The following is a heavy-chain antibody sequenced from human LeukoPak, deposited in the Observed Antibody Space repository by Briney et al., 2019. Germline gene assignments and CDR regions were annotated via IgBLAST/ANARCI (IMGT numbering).Heavy chain of an antibody. D-gene: IGHD3-22*01. V-gene: IGHV3-48*02. Sequence: TGGSLRLSCAASGFTFSTYSMNWVRQAPGEGLEWISYISSSSRTIYYADSVKGRFTIYSDNAKNSLYLQMNSLRDEDTAVYYCARDYYDSSGYFYPNAFDIWGQGTMVTVSS. J-gene: IGHJ3*02. CDR1: GFTFSTYS. CDR3: ARDYYDSSGYFYPNAFDI. CDR2: ISSSSRTI.